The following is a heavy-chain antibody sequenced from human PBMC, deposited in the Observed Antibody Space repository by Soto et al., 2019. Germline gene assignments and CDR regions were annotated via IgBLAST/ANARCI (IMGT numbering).Heavy chain of an antibody. Sequence: EVQLVESGGGLVQPGGSLRLSCEASGFTFRNYDMHWVRQGTGKGLEWVSGISAAGDPDYADSVEGRSTISRENAQNSFFLQMNSLRVGDTAVYYSARTDRGFYGLDVWGQGTTVIVSS. CDR3: ARTDRGFYGLDV. J-gene: IGHJ6*02. CDR2: ISAAGDP. V-gene: IGHV3-13*05. CDR1: GFTFRNYD.